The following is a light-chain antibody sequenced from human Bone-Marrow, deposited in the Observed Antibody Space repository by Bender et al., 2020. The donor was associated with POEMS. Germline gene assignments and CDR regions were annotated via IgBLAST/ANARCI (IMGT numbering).Light chain of an antibody. V-gene: IGLV2-8*01. CDR1: SSDVGVYNY. CDR3: ISYTSSSTYV. CDR2: EVT. Sequence: QSALTQPPSASGSPGQSVTISCAGTSSDVGVYNYVSWYQQHPGKAPKLLIYEVTKRPSGVPDRFSGSKSGNTASLTVSGLQADDEADYYYISYTSSSTYVFGGGTKVTVL. J-gene: IGLJ1*01.